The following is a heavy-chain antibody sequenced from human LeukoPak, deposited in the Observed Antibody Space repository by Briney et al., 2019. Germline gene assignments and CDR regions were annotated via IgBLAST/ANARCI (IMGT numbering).Heavy chain of an antibody. CDR1: GSTLSSSW. CDR3: AKEGGGYGSGESGYYYYGMDV. J-gene: IGHJ6*02. V-gene: IGHV3-23*01. CDR2: ISSGGGST. Sequence: GGSLRLSCAASGSTLSSSWMHWVRQVPGKGLVWVSRISSGGGSTYYADSVKGRFTISRDNSKNTLYLQMNSLRAEDTAVYYCAKEGGGYGSGESGYYYYGMDVWGQGTTVTVSS. D-gene: IGHD3-10*01.